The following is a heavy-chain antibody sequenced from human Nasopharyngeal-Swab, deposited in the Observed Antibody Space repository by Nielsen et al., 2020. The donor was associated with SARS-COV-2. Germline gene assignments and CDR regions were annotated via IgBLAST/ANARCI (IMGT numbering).Heavy chain of an antibody. CDR1: GFTFSSYS. J-gene: IGHJ4*02. Sequence: GESLKISCAASGFTFSSYSMNWVRQAPGKGLEWVSSISSSSSYIYYADSVKGRFTISRDNAKNSLYLQMNRLRAEDTAVYYCAKLGGGVGYWGQGTLVTVSS. D-gene: IGHD3-16*01. CDR2: ISSSSSYI. V-gene: IGHV3-21*01. CDR3: AKLGGGVGY.